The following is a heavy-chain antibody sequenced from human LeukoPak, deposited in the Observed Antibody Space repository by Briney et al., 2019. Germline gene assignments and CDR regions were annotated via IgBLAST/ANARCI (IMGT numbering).Heavy chain of an antibody. CDR1: GFTFSGYG. J-gene: IGHJ4*02. CDR3: ATNVDTATLSFDY. D-gene: IGHD5-18*01. Sequence: PGGSLRLSCAASGFTFSGYGMHWVRQVPGKGLEWVAVISYLGSNKYYADSVKGRFTISRDNSKNTLYLQMNSLRAEDTAVYYCATNVDTATLSFDYWGQGTLVTVSS. V-gene: IGHV3-30*03. CDR2: ISYLGSNK.